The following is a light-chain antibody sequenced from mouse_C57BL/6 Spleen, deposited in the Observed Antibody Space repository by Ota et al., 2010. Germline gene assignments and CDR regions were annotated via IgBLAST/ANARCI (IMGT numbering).Light chain of an antibody. V-gene: IGKV10-94*01. Sequence: MTQTTSPCLPLWETESPSVAVQVRALAIFKLVSAETRWKLLNYLIYYTSSLHSGVPSRFSGSGSGTDYSLTISNLEPEDIATYYCQQYSKLPYTFGGGTKLEIK. CDR2: YTS. CDR3: QQYSKLPYT. CDR1: RALAI. J-gene: IGKJ2*01.